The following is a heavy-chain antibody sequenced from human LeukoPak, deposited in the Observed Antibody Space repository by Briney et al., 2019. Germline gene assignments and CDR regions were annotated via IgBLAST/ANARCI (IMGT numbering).Heavy chain of an antibody. Sequence: GGSLRLSCAASGFAFSSYSMTWVRQAPGKGLEWVTSIGTSSSDKACADSVKGRFTISRDNAMKSVYLQMNSPRAEDTAVYYCARDRSPLYYDSSGYDFGGQGTLVTVSS. V-gene: IGHV3-21*01. D-gene: IGHD3-22*01. CDR1: GFAFSSYS. CDR2: IGTSSSDK. J-gene: IGHJ4*02. CDR3: ARDRSPLYYDSSGYDF.